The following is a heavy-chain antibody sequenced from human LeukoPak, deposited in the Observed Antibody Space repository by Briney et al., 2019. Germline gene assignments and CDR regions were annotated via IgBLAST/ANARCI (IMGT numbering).Heavy chain of an antibody. V-gene: IGHV3-23*01. J-gene: IGHJ4*02. CDR1: GFTFSSHA. CDR3: AKEGRATYYYDSSGYLDY. D-gene: IGHD3-22*01. CDR2: ISGRGGTT. Sequence: GGSLRLSCVASGFTFSSHAMSWVRQAPGKGLEWVSAISGRGGTTSYADSVKGRFSISRDNSKSTLYLQMNSLRAEDTAVYYCAKEGRATYYYDSSGYLDYWGQGTLVTVSS.